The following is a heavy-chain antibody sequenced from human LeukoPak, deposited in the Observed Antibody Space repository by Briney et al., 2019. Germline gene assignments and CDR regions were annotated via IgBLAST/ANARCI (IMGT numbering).Heavy chain of an antibody. CDR1: GFTFSRNG. CDR3: ARAEVPAAIKSGAFDI. J-gene: IGHJ3*02. D-gene: IGHD2-2*01. V-gene: IGHV3-33*01. CDR2: TWNDKINK. Sequence: ERPPIISSAAAGFTFSRNGMHEVLQAPPKKRLGLAVTWNDKINKFYADSLKSRFAISIDISKNTFYLQMNTLTAEDTAIYYCARAEVPAAIKSGAFDIWGQGIMVTVFS.